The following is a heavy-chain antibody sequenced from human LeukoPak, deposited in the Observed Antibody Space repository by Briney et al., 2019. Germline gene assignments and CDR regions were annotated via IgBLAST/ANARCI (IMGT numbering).Heavy chain of an antibody. V-gene: IGHV3-30-3*01. CDR1: GFTFSSYA. CDR2: ISYDGNNK. CDR3: ARGMTTVTSGLDY. Sequence: GGSLRLSCAASGFTFSSYAMHWVRQAPGKGLEWVAVISYDGNNKYYADSVKGRFTISRDNSKNTLYLQMNSLRAEDTAVYYCARGMTTVTSGLDYWGQGTLVTVSS. D-gene: IGHD4-17*01. J-gene: IGHJ4*02.